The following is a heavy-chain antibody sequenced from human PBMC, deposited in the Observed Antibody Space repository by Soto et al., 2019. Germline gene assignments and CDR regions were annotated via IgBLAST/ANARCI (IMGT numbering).Heavy chain of an antibody. CDR3: ARGYCSSTSCYPDFTDGGDP. V-gene: IGHV4-34*01. CDR1: GGSFSGYY. J-gene: IGHJ5*02. CDR2: INHSGST. Sequence: QVQLQQWGAGLLKPSETLSLTCAVYGGSFSGYYWSWIRQPPGKGLEWIGEINHSGSTNYNPSLKSRVTISVDKSKNQFSVKLISVTAADTAVYYCARGYCSSTSCYPDFTDGGDPWGQGTLVTVSS. D-gene: IGHD2-2*01.